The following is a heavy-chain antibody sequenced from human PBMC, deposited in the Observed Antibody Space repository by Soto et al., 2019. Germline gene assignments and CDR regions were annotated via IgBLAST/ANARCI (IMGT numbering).Heavy chain of an antibody. Sequence: GASVKVSCKASGYTFTSYYMHWVRQAPGQGLEWMGIINPSGGSTSYAQKFQGRVTMTRDTSTSTVYMELSSLRSEDTAVYYCARALYDSSGYTPVLGGIDVWGQGTTVTVSS. D-gene: IGHD3-22*01. CDR3: ARALYDSSGYTPVLGGIDV. J-gene: IGHJ6*02. CDR2: INPSGGST. V-gene: IGHV1-46*01. CDR1: GYTFTSYY.